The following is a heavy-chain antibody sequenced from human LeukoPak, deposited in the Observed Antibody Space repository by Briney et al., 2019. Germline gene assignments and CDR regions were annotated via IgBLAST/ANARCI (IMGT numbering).Heavy chain of an antibody. CDR2: ICPGDSDT. V-gene: IGHV5-51*01. CDR1: GYGFRSYW. Sequence: PGESREISCKGSGYGFRSYWIGWVPQMPGKGLEYMGIICPGDSDTRYSPSFQGQVTISADKSITTAFLQWSSLKASDTAMYYCARHTTVGGSLRFDYWGQGTLVTVSS. J-gene: IGHJ4*02. CDR3: ARHTTVGGSLRFDY. D-gene: IGHD4-23*01.